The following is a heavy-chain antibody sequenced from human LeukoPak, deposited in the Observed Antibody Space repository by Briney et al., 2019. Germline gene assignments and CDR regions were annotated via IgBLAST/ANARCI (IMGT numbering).Heavy chain of an antibody. Sequence: GGSLRLSCAASGFTFSSYSMNWVRQAPGKGLEWVSSISSSSSYIYYADSVKGRFTISRDNAKNSLYLQMNSLRAEDTAVYYCARDIRPLLRYFDWLLQGYPEFDYWGQGTLVTVSS. CDR1: GFTFSSYS. D-gene: IGHD3-9*01. J-gene: IGHJ4*02. CDR3: ARDIRPLLRYFDWLLQGYPEFDY. V-gene: IGHV3-21*01. CDR2: ISSSSSYI.